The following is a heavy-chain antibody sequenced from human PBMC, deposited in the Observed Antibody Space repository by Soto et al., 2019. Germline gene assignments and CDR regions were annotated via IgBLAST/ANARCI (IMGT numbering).Heavy chain of an antibody. CDR1: GGSISSSSNY. V-gene: IGHV4-39*01. CDR2: IYYSGIT. CDR3: ARQGPMVRGLILAHTFDI. Sequence: PSETLSLTCSVSGGSISSSSNYWGWIRQPPGKGLEWIGIIYYSGITYYNPSLSGRVTISVDTSKNQFSLNLSSVTAADTALYYCARQGPMVRGLILAHTFDIWGQGTMVTVSS. J-gene: IGHJ3*02. D-gene: IGHD3-10*01.